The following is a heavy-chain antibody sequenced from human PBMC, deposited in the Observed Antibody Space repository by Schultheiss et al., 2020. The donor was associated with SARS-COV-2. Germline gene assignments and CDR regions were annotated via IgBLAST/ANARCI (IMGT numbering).Heavy chain of an antibody. CDR2: IYYSGST. D-gene: IGHD4-17*01. J-gene: IGHJ4*02. V-gene: IGHV4-61*01. CDR1: GGSVSSGSYY. Sequence: SETLSLTCTVSGGSVSSGSYYWSWIRQPPGKGLEWIGYIYYSGSTNYNPSLKSRVTISVDTSKNQFSLKLSSVTAADTAVYYCARDPGGDYGVESGYFDYWGQGTLVTVSS. CDR3: ARDPGGDYGVESGYFDY.